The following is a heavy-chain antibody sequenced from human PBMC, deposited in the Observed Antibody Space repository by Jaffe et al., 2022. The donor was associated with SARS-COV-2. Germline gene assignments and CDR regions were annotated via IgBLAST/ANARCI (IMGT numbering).Heavy chain of an antibody. CDR3: AKDREWFRPQNFDS. Sequence: EVQLLESGGGLVQPGGSLRLSCAASGFTFSSYAMGWVRQAPGKGLQWVSTISGVGGSTYYADSVKGRFTISRDNSKNTVYLQMSSLRAEDTAMYYCAKDREWFRPQNFDSWGQGTLVTVSS. V-gene: IGHV3-23*01. CDR1: GFTFSSYA. D-gene: IGHD3-10*01. CDR2: ISGVGGST. J-gene: IGHJ4*02.